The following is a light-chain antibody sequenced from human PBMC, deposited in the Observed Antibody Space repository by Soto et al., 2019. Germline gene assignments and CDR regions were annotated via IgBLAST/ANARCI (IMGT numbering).Light chain of an antibody. CDR2: GNS. V-gene: IGLV1-40*01. J-gene: IGLJ2*01. CDR3: QSYDSSRSPHVV. Sequence: QSVLTQPPSVSGAPGQRVTISCTGSSSNIGAGYGVHWYQQLPGTAPKLLIYGNSNRPSVVPDRFSGSKSGTSASLAITGLQAEDEADYYCQSYDSSRSPHVVFGGGTKLTVL. CDR1: SSNIGAGYG.